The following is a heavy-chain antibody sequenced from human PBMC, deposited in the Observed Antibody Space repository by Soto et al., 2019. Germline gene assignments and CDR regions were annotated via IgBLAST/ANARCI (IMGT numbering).Heavy chain of an antibody. Sequence: QLVQSGSEVKKPGSSVKVSCQASGGTFSGYVVTWVRQAPGQGLEWMGEFVPLFGTTNYAQRFSGRITITAEESTSTAYMELRTLRSADPAVYYCATHGLGVSSPPYFDNWGQGTLVTVSS. CDR3: ATHGLGVSSPPYFDN. J-gene: IGHJ4*02. CDR1: GGTFSGYV. D-gene: IGHD3-16*01. CDR2: FVPLFGTT. V-gene: IGHV1-69*01.